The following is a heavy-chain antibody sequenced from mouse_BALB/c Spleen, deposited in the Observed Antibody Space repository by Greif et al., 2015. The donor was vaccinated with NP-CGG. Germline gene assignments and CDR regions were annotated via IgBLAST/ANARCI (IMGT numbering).Heavy chain of an antibody. CDR2: VRNKANGYTT. J-gene: IGHJ2*01. CDR1: GFTFTDYY. CDR3: ARELDY. V-gene: IGHV7-3*02. Sequence: EVQVVESGGGLVQPGGSLRLSCATSGFTFTDYYMSWVRQPPGKAPEWLGFVRNKANGYTTEYSASVKGRFTISRDNSQSILYLQMNTLRAEDSATYYCARELDYWGQGTTLTVSS.